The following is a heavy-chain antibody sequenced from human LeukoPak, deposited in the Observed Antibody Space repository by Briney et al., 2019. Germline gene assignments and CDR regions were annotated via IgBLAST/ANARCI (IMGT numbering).Heavy chain of an antibody. J-gene: IGHJ5*02. Sequence: SETLSLTCTVSGGSTSSYYWSWIRQPAGKGLEWIGRIYTSGSTNYNPSLKSRVTMSVDTSKNQFSLKLSSVTAADTAVYYCARDGLHLWFGELRRGWFDPWGQGTLVTVSS. CDR3: ARDGLHLWFGELRRGWFDP. CDR2: IYTSGST. D-gene: IGHD3-10*01. CDR1: GGSTSSYY. V-gene: IGHV4-4*07.